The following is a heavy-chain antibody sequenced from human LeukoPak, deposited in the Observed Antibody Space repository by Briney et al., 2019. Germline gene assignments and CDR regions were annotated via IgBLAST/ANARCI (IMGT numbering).Heavy chain of an antibody. V-gene: IGHV1-69*05. CDR1: GGTFSSYA. Sequence: GSSVKVSCKASGGTFSSYAISWVRQAPGQGLEWMGRIIPIFGTANYAQKLQGRVTITTDESTSTAYMELSSLRSEDTAVYYCARDQITIFGVVISWFDPWGQGTLVTVSS. CDR3: ARDQITIFGVVISWFDP. CDR2: IIPIFGTA. J-gene: IGHJ5*02. D-gene: IGHD3-3*01.